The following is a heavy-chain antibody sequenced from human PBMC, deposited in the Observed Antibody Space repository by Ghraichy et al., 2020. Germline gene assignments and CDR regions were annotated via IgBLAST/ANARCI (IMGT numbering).Heavy chain of an antibody. Sequence: SQTLSLTCTVSGDSIISSGYLWGWIRQPPGKGLEWIGSIYYRGSTYYNPSLKSRVTISVDTSKNQLSLHLSSVSAADMAVYYCARLSSGYSYLDYWGQGTLVTVSS. CDR2: IYYRGST. CDR3: ARLSSGYSYLDY. D-gene: IGHD3-22*01. CDR1: GDSIISSGYL. J-gene: IGHJ4*02. V-gene: IGHV4-39*07.